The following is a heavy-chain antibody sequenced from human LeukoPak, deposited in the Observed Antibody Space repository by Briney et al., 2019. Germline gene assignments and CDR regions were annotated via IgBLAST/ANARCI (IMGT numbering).Heavy chain of an antibody. CDR3: ARAEYDFWSGYYKEGWFDP. Sequence: SETLSLTRTVSGGSISSYYWSWIRQPPGKGLEWIGYIYYSGSTNYNPSLKSRVTISVDTSKNQFSLKLSSVTAADTAVYYCARAEYDFWSGYYKEGWFDPWGQGTLVTVSS. J-gene: IGHJ5*02. CDR1: GGSISSYY. D-gene: IGHD3-3*01. CDR2: IYYSGST. V-gene: IGHV4-59*01.